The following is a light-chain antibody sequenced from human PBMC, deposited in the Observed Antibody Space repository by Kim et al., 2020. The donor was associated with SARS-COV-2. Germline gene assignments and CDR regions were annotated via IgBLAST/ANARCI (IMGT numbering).Light chain of an antibody. CDR1: NSGVGGYNY. CDR3: SSYSSSSTLV. Sequence: GQSITISCTGSNSGVGGYNYVSWYQQYPDKVPRLMIYDVTNRPSGVSNRFSGSKSGNTASLTISGLRAEDEAVYYCSSYSSSSTLVFGGGTQLTVL. CDR2: DVT. J-gene: IGLJ2*01. V-gene: IGLV2-14*03.